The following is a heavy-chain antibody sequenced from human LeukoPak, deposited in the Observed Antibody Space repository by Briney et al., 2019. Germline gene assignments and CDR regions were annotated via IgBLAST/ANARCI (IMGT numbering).Heavy chain of an antibody. CDR3: ARVAYCSSSSCYDGTFDY. CDR1: GYTFTNYY. V-gene: IGHV1-46*01. CDR2: INPSGGST. Sequence: ASVKVSCKASGYTFTNYYMHWVRQAPGQGLEWMGLINPSGGSTSYAEKFQGRVIMTRDMSTTTDYMELSSLRSEDTAVYYCARVAYCSSSSCYDGTFDYWGQGTLVTVSS. J-gene: IGHJ4*02. D-gene: IGHD2-2*01.